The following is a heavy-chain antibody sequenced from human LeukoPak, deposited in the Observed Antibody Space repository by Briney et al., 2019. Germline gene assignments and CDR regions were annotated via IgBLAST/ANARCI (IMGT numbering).Heavy chain of an antibody. Sequence: GGSLRLPCAASGFTFRSYGMSWVRPAPGKGLEWFSAISGSGARTYCADSVKGRFTISRYNSKNPLYLQMHSLRAEDTAVYYCAHRGWDIVATIFLDYWGQGTLVTVSS. V-gene: IGHV3-23*01. CDR2: ISGSGART. J-gene: IGHJ4*02. CDR1: GFTFRSYG. D-gene: IGHD5-12*01. CDR3: AHRGWDIVATIFLDY.